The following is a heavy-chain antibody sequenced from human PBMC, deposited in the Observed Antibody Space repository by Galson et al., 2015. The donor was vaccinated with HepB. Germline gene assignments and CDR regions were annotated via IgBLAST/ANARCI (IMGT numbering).Heavy chain of an antibody. CDR1: GYTFTSYY. CDR3: ARDSSQSYDSSGYYYGLDAFDI. CDR2: INPSGGST. V-gene: IGHV1-46*01. Sequence: SVKVSCKASGYTFTSYYMHWVRQAPGQGLEWMGIINPSGGSTSYAQKFQGRVTMTRDTSTSTVYMELSSLRSEDTAVYYCARDSSQSYDSSGYYYGLDAFDIWGQGTMVTVSS. D-gene: IGHD3-22*01. J-gene: IGHJ3*02.